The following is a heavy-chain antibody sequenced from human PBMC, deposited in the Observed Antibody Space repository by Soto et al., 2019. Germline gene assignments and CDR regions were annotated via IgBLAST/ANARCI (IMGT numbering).Heavy chain of an antibody. V-gene: IGHV3-23*01. D-gene: IGHD3-10*01. Sequence: PGGSLRLSCAASGFTFSSYAMSWVRQAPGKGLEWVSAISGSGGSTYYADSVKGRFTISRDNSKNTLYLQMNSLRAEDTAVYYCAKDFNRALWFGELKYYYYYMDVWGKGTTVTVS. CDR2: ISGSGGST. CDR3: AKDFNRALWFGELKYYYYYMDV. J-gene: IGHJ6*03. CDR1: GFTFSSYA.